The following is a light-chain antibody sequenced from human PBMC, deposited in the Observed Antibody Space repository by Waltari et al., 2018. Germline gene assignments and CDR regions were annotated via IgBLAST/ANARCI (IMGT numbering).Light chain of an antibody. V-gene: IGKV4-1*01. CDR2: WAS. CDR3: QQYYRSRT. CDR1: QSLLYNSNDKNY. Sequence: DIVMTQSPDSLAVSLGERATINCKSSQSLLYNSNDKNYLAWYQQKPGQPPKLLIYWASTRESGVPDRFSGSGSGTDFTLTISGLQAEDVAIYYCQQYYRSRTFGRGTKVEIK. J-gene: IGKJ1*01.